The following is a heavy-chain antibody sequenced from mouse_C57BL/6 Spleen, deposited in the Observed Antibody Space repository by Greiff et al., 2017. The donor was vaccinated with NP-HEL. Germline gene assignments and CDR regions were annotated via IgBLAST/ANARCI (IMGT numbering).Heavy chain of an antibody. CDR2: IDPEDGET. V-gene: IGHV14-2*01. J-gene: IGHJ1*03. CDR1: GFNIKDYY. D-gene: IGHD1-1*01. CDR3: ARITTGAESFYWYFDV. Sequence: VQLQQSGAELVKPGASVKLSCTASGFNIKDYYMHWVKQRTEQGLEWIGRIDPEDGETKYAPKFQGKATITADTSSNTAYLQLSSLTSGDTGVYYWARITTGAESFYWYFDVWGTGTTVTVSS.